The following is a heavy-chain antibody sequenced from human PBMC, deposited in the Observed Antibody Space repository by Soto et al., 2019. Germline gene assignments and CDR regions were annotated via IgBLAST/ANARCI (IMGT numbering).Heavy chain of an antibody. Sequence: PSATLSLTCAVSSGSISSTNWWSWVRQPPGKGLEWIGEIYHIGSTNYNPSLKSRVTISVDKSKNQFSLKLSSVTAADTAVYYCARDSGSDYIWGSYRYTGFDYWGQGTLVTVSS. CDR1: SGSISSTNW. V-gene: IGHV4-4*02. CDR2: IYHIGST. J-gene: IGHJ4*02. CDR3: ARDSGSDYIWGSYRYTGFDY. D-gene: IGHD3-16*02.